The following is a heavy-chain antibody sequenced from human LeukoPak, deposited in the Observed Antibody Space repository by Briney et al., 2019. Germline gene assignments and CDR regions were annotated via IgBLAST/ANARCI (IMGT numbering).Heavy chain of an antibody. CDR3: ARAYIAARRIDY. V-gene: IGHV1-69*02. D-gene: IGHD6-6*01. CDR2: IIPILGIA. CDR1: GGTFSSYT. J-gene: IGHJ4*02. Sequence: SVKVSCKASGGTFSSYTISWVRQAPGQGLEWMGRIIPILGIANYAQKFQGRVTITADKSTSTAYMELRSLRSDDTAVYYCARAYIAARRIDYWGQGTLVTVSS.